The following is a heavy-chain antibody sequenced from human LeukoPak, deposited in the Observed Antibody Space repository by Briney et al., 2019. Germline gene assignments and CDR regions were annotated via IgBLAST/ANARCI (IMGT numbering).Heavy chain of an antibody. V-gene: IGHV1-8*02. Sequence: ASVKVSCKVSVYTFTDYDINWVRQATGQGLEWMGWMSPSRGNTGYAQKFQDRFTITRDTSISTIYMELRSLRSEDTAVYFCARGRVTMFGPVGWYFDFWGRGTPLTVSP. J-gene: IGHJ2*01. CDR3: ARGRVTMFGPVGWYFDF. D-gene: IGHD3-3*01. CDR1: VYTFTDYD. CDR2: MSPSRGNT.